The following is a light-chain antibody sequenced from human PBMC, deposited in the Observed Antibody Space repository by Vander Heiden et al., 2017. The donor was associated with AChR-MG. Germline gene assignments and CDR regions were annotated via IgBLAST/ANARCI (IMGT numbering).Light chain of an antibody. J-gene: IGLJ1*01. CDR3: SLYTSSSTPYV. V-gene: IGLV2-18*01. CDR2: EVS. CDR1: SSDVGSYNR. Sequence: QSALTQPPSVSGSPGQSVTISCTGTSSDVGSYNRVSWYQQPPGTAPKLMIYEVSNRPSGVPDRFSGSKSGNTASLTISGLQAEDEADYYCSLYTSSSTPYVFGTGTKVTGL.